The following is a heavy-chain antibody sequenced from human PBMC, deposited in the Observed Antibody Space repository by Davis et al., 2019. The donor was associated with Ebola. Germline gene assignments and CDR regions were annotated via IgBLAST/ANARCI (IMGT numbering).Heavy chain of an antibody. CDR2: VNPGGGTT. Sequence: ASVKVSCKASGHTFSDFFMHWIRQAPGQGLEWMGLVNPGGGTTTSAQKFRGRLTMTTDTSTNTVYMELTSLASEDTAVYYYGRSRLIGTTFWFDPWGQGTLVTVSS. D-gene: IGHD1-7*01. CDR1: GHTFSDFF. V-gene: IGHV1-46*01. CDR3: GRSRLIGTTFWFDP. J-gene: IGHJ5*02.